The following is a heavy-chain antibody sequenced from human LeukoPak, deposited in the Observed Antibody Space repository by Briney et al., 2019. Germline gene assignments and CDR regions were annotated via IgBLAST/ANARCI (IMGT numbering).Heavy chain of an antibody. V-gene: IGHV1-2*06. CDR3: ARGPLYYYDSSSWRP. D-gene: IGHD3-22*01. CDR2: INPNSGGT. CDR1: GYTFTGYY. J-gene: IGHJ5*02. Sequence: ASVKVSCKASGYTFTGYYMHWVRQAPGQGLEWMGRINPNSGGTNYAQKFQGRVTMTRDTSISTAYMELSRLRSDDTAVYYCARGPLYYYDSSSWRPWGQGTLVTVSS.